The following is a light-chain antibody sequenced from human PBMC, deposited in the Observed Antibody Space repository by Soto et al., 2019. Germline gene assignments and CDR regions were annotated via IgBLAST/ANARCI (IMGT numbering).Light chain of an antibody. Sequence: QSVLTQPASVSGSPGQSITISCTGTSSDVGGYSYVSWYQQHPGKAPKLMIYEVSNRPSGVSNRFSGSKSGNTASLTISGLQAEDEADHYCSSYTSSSTPYVFGTGTKVTVL. CDR2: EVS. CDR3: SSYTSSSTPYV. CDR1: SSDVGGYSY. J-gene: IGLJ1*01. V-gene: IGLV2-14*01.